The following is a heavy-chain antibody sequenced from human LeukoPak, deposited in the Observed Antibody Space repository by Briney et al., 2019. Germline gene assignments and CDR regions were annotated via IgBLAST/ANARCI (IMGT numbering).Heavy chain of an antibody. CDR1: GYTFTSYA. D-gene: IGHD6-19*01. V-gene: IGHV1-3*01. J-gene: IGHJ1*01. Sequence: ASVKVSCMASGYTFTSYAMHWVRQAPGQRLEWMGWINAGNGNTKYSQKFQGRVTITRDTSASTAYMELSSLRSEDTAVYYCARGLYSSGWAEYFQHWGQGTLVTVSS. CDR2: INAGNGNT. CDR3: ARGLYSSGWAEYFQH.